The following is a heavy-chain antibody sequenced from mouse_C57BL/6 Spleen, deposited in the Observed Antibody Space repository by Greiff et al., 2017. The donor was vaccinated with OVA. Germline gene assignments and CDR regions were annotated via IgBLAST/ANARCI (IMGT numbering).Heavy chain of an antibody. D-gene: IGHD2-2*01. V-gene: IGHV3-6*01. J-gene: IGHJ2*01. CDR2: ISYDGSN. Sequence: EVKLMESGPGLVKPSQSLSLTCSVTGYSITSGYYWNWIRQFPGNKLEWMGYISYDGSNNYNPSLKNRISITRDTSKNQFFLKLNSVTTEDTATYYCAVWLRRRGDLDYWGQGTTLTVSS. CDR1: GYSITSGYY. CDR3: AVWLRRRGDLDY.